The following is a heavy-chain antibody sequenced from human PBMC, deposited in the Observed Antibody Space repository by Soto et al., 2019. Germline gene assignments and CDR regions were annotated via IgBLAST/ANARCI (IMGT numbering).Heavy chain of an antibody. CDR3: APDIDG. D-gene: IGHD2-15*01. Sequence: EVQVVECGGGLVQPGGSLRLYCAASGFTFSSYSMNWVRQAPGKGLEWVSYISSSSRTIFYAVSVKGRLTITRDNAKNSLYLQMKSLRAEDTAVYYCAPDIDGGGQGTLVTVSS. CDR2: ISSSSRTI. J-gene: IGHJ4*02. CDR1: GFTFSSYS. V-gene: IGHV3-48*01.